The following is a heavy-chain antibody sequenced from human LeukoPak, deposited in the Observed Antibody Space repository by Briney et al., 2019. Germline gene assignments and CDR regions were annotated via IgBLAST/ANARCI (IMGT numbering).Heavy chain of an antibody. V-gene: IGHV1-18*01. CDR1: GGTFASFS. CDR2: ISAYNGNT. CDR3: AREKDIVATMGSGWYHRRGRGCWFDP. J-gene: IGHJ5*02. D-gene: IGHD5-12*01. Sequence: GSSVKVSCKASGGTFASFSISWVRQAPGQGLEWMGWISAYNGNTNYAQKLQGRVTMTTDTSTSTAYMELRSLRSDDTAVYYCAREKDIVATMGSGWYHRRGRGCWFDPWGQGTLVTVSS.